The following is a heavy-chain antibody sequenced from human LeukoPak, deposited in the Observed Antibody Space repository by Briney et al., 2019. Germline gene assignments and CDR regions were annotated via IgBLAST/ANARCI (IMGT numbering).Heavy chain of an antibody. V-gene: IGHV4-39*01. CDR3: ARRGGRGFFDY. CDR2: IYYSGST. CDR1: GGSISSSSYY. D-gene: IGHD2-15*01. Sequence: SETLSLTCTVSGGSISSSSYYWGWIRQPPGKGLEWIGSIYYSGSTYYNPSLKSRVTISVDTSKNQFSLKLSSVTAADTAVYYCARRGGRGFFDYWGQGALVTVSS. J-gene: IGHJ4*02.